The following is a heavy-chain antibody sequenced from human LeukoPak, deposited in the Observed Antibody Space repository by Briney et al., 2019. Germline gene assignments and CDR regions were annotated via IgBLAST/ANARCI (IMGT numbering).Heavy chain of an antibody. CDR2: IIPIFGTA. CDR1: GGTFSSYA. V-gene: IGHV1-69*13. CDR3: AGMRRPHPYYYYGMDV. J-gene: IGHJ6*02. D-gene: IGHD2-8*01. Sequence: ASVKVSCKASGGTFSSYAISWVRQAPGQGLEWMGGIIPIFGTANYAQKFQGRVTITADESTSTAYMELSSLRSEDTAVYYCAGMRRPHPYYYYGMDVGGQGTTVTVSS.